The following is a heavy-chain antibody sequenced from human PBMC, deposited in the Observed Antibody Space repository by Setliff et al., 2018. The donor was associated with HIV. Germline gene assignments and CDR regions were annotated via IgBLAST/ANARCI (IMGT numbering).Heavy chain of an antibody. CDR3: LRGSIQVPGLDHMDV. D-gene: IGHD5-18*01. J-gene: IGHJ6*03. V-gene: IGHV3-13*01. Sequence: PGASLTISCVVSGFTLRSYDMYWVRQDPGKGLEWVSGLGVRGDTYYTGSVKGRFAISRESAKNSLYLQMSNLRPEDTGVYYCLRGSIQVPGLDHMDVCGKGTTVTVSS. CDR1: GFTLRSYD. CDR2: LGVRGDT.